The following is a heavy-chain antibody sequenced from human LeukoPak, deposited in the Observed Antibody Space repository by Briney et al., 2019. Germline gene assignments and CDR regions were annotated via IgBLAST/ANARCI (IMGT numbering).Heavy chain of an antibody. CDR1: GFTFSSYS. CDR2: ISSSSSYI. Sequence: GGSLRLSCAASGFTFSSYSMNWVRQAPGKGLEWVSSISSSSSYIYYADSVKGRFTISRDNAKNSLYLQMNSLRAEDTAVYYCARDWARQQQDYYFDYWGQGTLVTVSS. D-gene: IGHD6-13*01. CDR3: ARDWARQQQDYYFDY. V-gene: IGHV3-21*01. J-gene: IGHJ4*02.